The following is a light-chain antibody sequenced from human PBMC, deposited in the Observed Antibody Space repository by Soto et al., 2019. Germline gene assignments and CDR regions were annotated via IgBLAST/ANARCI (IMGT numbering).Light chain of an antibody. CDR3: QPYASSLGGGV. Sequence: QSVLTQPPSVSGAPGQRVTISCTGSSNIGAHYDVHWYQQLPGTAPKLLIYGNSNRPSGVPDRFSGSKSGTSASLAITGPQAEEGADYSRQPYASSLGGGVFGGGPQLTVL. CDR2: GNS. CDR1: SNIGAHYD. V-gene: IGLV1-40*01. J-gene: IGLJ3*02.